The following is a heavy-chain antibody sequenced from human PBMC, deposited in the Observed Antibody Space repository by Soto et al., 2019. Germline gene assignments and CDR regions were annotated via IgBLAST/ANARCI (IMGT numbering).Heavy chain of an antibody. V-gene: IGHV1-18*01. CDR3: ARDHPDYDILTGYKPSDY. D-gene: IGHD3-9*01. CDR1: GYTFTSYG. CDR2: ISAYNGNT. Sequence: QVQLVQSGAEVKKPGASVKVSCKASGYTFTSYGISWVRQAPGQGLEWMGWISAYNGNTNYAQKLQGRVTITTDTSTSTAYMELRSLRSDDTAVYYCARDHPDYDILTGYKPSDYWGQGTRVTVTS. J-gene: IGHJ4*02.